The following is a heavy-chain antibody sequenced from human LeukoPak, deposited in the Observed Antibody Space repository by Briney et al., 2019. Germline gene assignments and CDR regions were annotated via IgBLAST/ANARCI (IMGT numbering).Heavy chain of an antibody. J-gene: IGHJ4*02. CDR3: ARDHDAVGTTIDH. CDR2: IKSDGSVT. V-gene: IGHV3-74*01. D-gene: IGHD1-14*01. CDR1: GFTFSSYW. Sequence: PGGFLRLSCAASGFTFSSYWMHWVRQAPGEGLVRVSRIKSDGSVTWYADSVKGRFTISRDNAKNMLYLQMNSLRDEDTAVYFCARDHDAVGTTIDHWGQGTLVTVSS.